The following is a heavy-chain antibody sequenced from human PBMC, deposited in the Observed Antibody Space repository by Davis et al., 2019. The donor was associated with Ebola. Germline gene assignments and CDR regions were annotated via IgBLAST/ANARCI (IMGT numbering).Heavy chain of an antibody. CDR3: AKGSTADYYYGMDV. Sequence: SLKISCAASRFTFDDYAMHWVRQAPGKGLEWVSGITWNSGNIGYADSVKGRFTISRDNARNSLYLQMNGLRAEDTALYYCAKGSTADYYYGMDVWGQGTTVTVSS. CDR2: ITWNSGNI. D-gene: IGHD2-2*01. J-gene: IGHJ6*02. V-gene: IGHV3-9*01. CDR1: RFTFDDYA.